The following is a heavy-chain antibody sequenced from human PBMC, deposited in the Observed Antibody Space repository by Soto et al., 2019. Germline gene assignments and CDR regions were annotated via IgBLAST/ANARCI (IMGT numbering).Heavy chain of an antibody. V-gene: IGHV1-3*01. J-gene: IGHJ4*02. CDR1: GYSFSNYA. CDR2: INADNGNT. Sequence: QVQLVQSGAEVKKPGASVKVYCKASGYSFSNYALHWVRQAPGQRLEWMGWINADNGNTKYSQKFQGRVTFTRDTSASTAYMELSSLKSEDTAVYYCASPSYGSGSYYWGQGTLVTVSS. D-gene: IGHD3-10*01. CDR3: ASPSYGSGSYY.